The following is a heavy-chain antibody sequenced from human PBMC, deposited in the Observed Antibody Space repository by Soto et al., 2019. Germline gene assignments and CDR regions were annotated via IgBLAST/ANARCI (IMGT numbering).Heavy chain of an antibody. J-gene: IGHJ6*02. V-gene: IGHV3-23*01. CDR3: ANGAYGSGSQTRAHYYGMDV. CDR2: ISGSGGST. CDR1: GFTFSSYA. D-gene: IGHD3-10*01. Sequence: GGSLRLSCAASGFTFSSYAMSWVRQAPGKGLEWVSAISGSGGSTYYADSVKGRFTISRDNSKNTLYLQMNSLRAEDTAVYYCANGAYGSGSQTRAHYYGMDVWCQGTTVNVSS.